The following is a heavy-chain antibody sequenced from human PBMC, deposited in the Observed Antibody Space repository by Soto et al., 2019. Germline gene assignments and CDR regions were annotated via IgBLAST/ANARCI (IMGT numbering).Heavy chain of an antibody. Sequence: QVQLHESGPGLVKPSETRSLTCTVSGDSIVSYYWSWIRQPPGKGLEWIGYIYYTGTTNYNPSLQSRVTISVDTSKSQVSLKMTSVTAADTAVYYCARRRGTYSDFWGQGTLVTVSS. CDR1: GDSIVSYY. CDR2: IYYTGTT. CDR3: ARRRGTYSDF. V-gene: IGHV4-59*08. D-gene: IGHD1-26*01. J-gene: IGHJ4*02.